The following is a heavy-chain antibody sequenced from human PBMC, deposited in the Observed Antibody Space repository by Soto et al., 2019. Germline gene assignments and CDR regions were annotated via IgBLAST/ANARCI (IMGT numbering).Heavy chain of an antibody. D-gene: IGHD4-17*01. CDR2: MNPNSGNT. CDR3: ARTLYGDNVDS. CDR1: GYTFTSYD. J-gene: IGHJ4*02. V-gene: IGHV1-8*01. Sequence: QVQLVQSGAEVKKPGASVKVSCKASGYTFTSYDINWVRQATGQGLEWMGWMNPNSGNTGYAQKFQGRVTMTTNTSTSTAYLALSSLRSADTAVYYCARTLYGDNVDSWGQGALVTVAS.